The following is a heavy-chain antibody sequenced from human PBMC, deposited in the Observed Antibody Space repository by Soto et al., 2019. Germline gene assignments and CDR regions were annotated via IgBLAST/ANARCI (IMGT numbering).Heavy chain of an antibody. D-gene: IGHD7-27*01. CDR3: AKARDLGY. Sequence: GGSLRLSCSASGFTFSSYDMHWVRQGTGKGLEWVSAIGTTGDTYYAGSVKGRFTISRDNSKNTLYLQMNSLRAEDTAVYYCAKARDLGYWGQGTLVTVSS. V-gene: IGHV3-13*04. CDR2: IGTTGDT. J-gene: IGHJ4*02. CDR1: GFTFSSYD.